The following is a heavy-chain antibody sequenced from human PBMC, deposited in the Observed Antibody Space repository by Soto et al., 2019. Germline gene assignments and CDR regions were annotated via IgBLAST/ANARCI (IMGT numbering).Heavy chain of an antibody. Sequence: VQLLESGGGLVQPGGPLGLSCAAPGFTFNNHPMTWVRQVPGKGLEWFSGISGSGSTTHYADPVKGRFTISRDNSKDTLYLQMNSLRPEDTAVYYCAKDRLMITMVVVGAFDFWGLGTMVTVSS. D-gene: IGHD3-22*01. J-gene: IGHJ3*01. CDR1: GFTFNNHP. CDR2: ISGSGSTT. CDR3: AKDRLMITMVVVGAFDF. V-gene: IGHV3-23*01.